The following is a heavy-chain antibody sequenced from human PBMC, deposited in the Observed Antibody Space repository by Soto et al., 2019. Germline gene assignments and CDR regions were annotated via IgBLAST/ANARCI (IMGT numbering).Heavy chain of an antibody. V-gene: IGHV1-18*01. Sequence: ASVQVGCKGSCYSFPSYGISWVRQAPGQGLEWMGWISAYNGNTNYAQKLQGRVTMTTDTSTSTAYMELRSLRSDDTAVYYCARYKAARSPYYYYGMDVWGQGTTVTVSS. CDR2: ISAYNGNT. CDR3: ARYKAARSPYYYYGMDV. CDR1: CYSFPSYG. J-gene: IGHJ6*02. D-gene: IGHD6-6*01.